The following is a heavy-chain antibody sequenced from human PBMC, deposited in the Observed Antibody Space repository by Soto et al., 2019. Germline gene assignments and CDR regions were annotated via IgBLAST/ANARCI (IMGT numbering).Heavy chain of an antibody. J-gene: IGHJ4*02. CDR1: GSSISITDYF. V-gene: IGHV4-39*01. CDR3: ATVERATITLGY. Sequence: SETLSLTCSVYGSSISITDYFWAWIRRALGKGLDWFGSINYSGKPFYMLPLKSRVTISVDTSKNWFSLILCFMPAADRAVYYCATVERATITLGYGGQG. CDR2: INYSGKP. D-gene: IGHD5-12*01.